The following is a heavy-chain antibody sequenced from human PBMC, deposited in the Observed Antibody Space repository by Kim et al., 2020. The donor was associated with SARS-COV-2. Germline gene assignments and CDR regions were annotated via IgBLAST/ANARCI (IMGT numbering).Heavy chain of an antibody. Sequence: ASVKVSCKASGYTFTSYYMHWVRQAPGQGLEWMGIINPSGGSTSYAQKFQGRVTMTRDTSTSTVYMELSSLRSEDTAVYYCAREGGTTAQLGGYYGMDVWGQGTTVTVSS. J-gene: IGHJ6*02. D-gene: IGHD4-4*01. V-gene: IGHV1-46*01. CDR1: GYTFTSYY. CDR3: AREGGTTAQLGGYYGMDV. CDR2: INPSGGST.